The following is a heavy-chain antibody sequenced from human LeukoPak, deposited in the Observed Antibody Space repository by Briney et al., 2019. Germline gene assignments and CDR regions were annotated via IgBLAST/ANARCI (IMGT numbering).Heavy chain of an antibody. Sequence: AGSLRLSCAASGFTFSSYSMNWVRQAPGKGLEWVSSISSSSSYIYYADSVKGRFTISRDNAKNSLYLQMNSLRAEDTAVYYCAREVSEACSSTSCLYYFDYWGQGTLVTVSS. J-gene: IGHJ4*02. CDR3: AREVSEACSSTSCLYYFDY. CDR2: ISSSSSYI. D-gene: IGHD2-2*01. V-gene: IGHV3-21*01. CDR1: GFTFSSYS.